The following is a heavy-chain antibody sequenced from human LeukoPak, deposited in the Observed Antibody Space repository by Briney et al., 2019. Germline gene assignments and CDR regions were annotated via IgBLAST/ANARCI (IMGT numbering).Heavy chain of an antibody. CDR1: GGSISSYY. Sequence: SETLSLTCTVSGGSISSYYWSWIRQPPGKGLEWIGYIYYSGSTNYNPSLKSRVTISVDTAKNQFSLKLSSVTAADTAVYYCAGEGGYSNPWGQGTLVTVSS. D-gene: IGHD4-11*01. CDR3: AGEGGYSNP. V-gene: IGHV4-59*12. CDR2: IYYSGST. J-gene: IGHJ5*02.